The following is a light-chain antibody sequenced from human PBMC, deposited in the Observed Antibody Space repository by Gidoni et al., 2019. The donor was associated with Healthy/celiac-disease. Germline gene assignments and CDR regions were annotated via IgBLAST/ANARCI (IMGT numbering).Light chain of an antibody. CDR1: PSISSY. V-gene: IGKV1-39*01. CDR2: AAS. J-gene: IGKJ3*01. CDR3: QQSYSTPVFT. Sequence: DLQLTHSPSSLSASVGDRVTITCRASPSISSYLKWYQQKPGKSPKLLIYAASSLQSGVPSRFSGSGSGTDFTPTISSLQPEDFATYYCQQSYSTPVFTFGPGTKVDIK.